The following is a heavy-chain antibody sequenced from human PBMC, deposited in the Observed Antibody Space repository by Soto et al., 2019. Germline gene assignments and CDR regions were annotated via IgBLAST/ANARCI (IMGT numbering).Heavy chain of an antibody. CDR2: ISSSSSYI. J-gene: IGHJ4*02. D-gene: IGHD6-13*01. CDR3: ARGVYLGIAAGGDYFDY. CDR1: GFTFSSYS. Sequence: GGSLRLSCAASGFTFSSYSMNWVRQAPGKGLEWVSSISSSSSYIYYADSVKGRVTISRDNSKNTLYLQMNSLRAEDTAVYYCARGVYLGIAAGGDYFDYWGQGTLVTVSS. V-gene: IGHV3-21*01.